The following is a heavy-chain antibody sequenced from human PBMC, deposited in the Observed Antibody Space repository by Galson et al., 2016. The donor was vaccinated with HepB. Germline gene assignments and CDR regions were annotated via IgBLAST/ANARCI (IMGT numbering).Heavy chain of an antibody. CDR2: TTYDGGKT. J-gene: IGHJ4*02. V-gene: IGHV3-30-3*01. Sequence: SLRLSCAASGFIFNSYAMHWVRQAPGKGLEWVALTTYDGGKTSYADSVRGRFTISRDNSKNTLFLQMNRLTADDTAVYFCVRLYRFYFDYWGQGTLVTVSS. D-gene: IGHD2-2*02. CDR1: GFIFNSYA. CDR3: VRLYRFYFDY.